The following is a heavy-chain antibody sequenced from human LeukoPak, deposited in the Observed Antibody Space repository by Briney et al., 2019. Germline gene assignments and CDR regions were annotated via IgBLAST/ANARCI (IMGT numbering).Heavy chain of an antibody. V-gene: IGHV4-59*10. J-gene: IGHJ4*02. CDR2: IYTSGST. D-gene: IGHD6-19*01. CDR3: ARQCCPAVAGTFFDY. Sequence: PSETLSLTCAVYGGSFSGYYWSWIRQPPGKGLEWIGRIYTSGSTNYNPSLKSRVTMSVDTSKNQFSLKLSSVTAADTAVYYCARQCCPAVAGTFFDYWGQGTPVTVSS. CDR1: GGSFSGYY.